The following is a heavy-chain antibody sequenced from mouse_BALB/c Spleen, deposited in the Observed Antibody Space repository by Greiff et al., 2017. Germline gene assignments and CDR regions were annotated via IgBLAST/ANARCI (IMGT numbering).Heavy chain of an antibody. Sequence: EVQGVESGGGLVKPGGSLKLSCAASGFTFSSYAMSWVRQSPEKRLEWVAEISSGGSYTYYPDTVTGRFTISRDNAKNTLYLEMSSLRSEDTAMYYCARERGDYWGQGTTLTVSS. CDR3: ARERGDY. V-gene: IGHV5-9-4*01. CDR1: GFTFSSYA. J-gene: IGHJ2*01. CDR2: ISSGGSYT.